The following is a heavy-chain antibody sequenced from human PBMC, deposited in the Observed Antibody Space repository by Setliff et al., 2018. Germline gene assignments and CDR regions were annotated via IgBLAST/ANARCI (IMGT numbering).Heavy chain of an antibody. CDR2: IHFSGTT. J-gene: IGHJ4*02. CDR3: ARENGYCSGGACYFMFDY. Sequence: KASETLSLTCTVSDGSSSSHYWSWIRQPPGKGLEWIGYIHFSGTTNYNPSLKSRVTLSLDTSKNQFSMELSSVTAADPAMYYCARENGYCSGGACYFMFDYWGQGTLVTVSS. D-gene: IGHD2-15*01. CDR1: DGSSSSHY. V-gene: IGHV4-59*11.